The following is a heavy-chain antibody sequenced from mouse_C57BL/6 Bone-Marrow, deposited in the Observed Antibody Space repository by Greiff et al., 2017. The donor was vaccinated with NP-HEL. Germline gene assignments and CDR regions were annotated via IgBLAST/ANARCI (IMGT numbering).Heavy chain of an antibody. V-gene: IGHV10-1*01. CDR1: GFSFNTYA. CDR2: IRSKSNNYAT. J-gene: IGHJ2*01. D-gene: IGHD2-4*01. Sequence: EVQLVESGGGLVQPKGSLKLSCAASGFSFNTYAMNWVRQAPGKGLEWVARIRSKSNNYATYYADSVKDRFTISRDDSESMLYLQMNNLKTEDTAMYYCVRGITTYYFDYWGQGTTLTVSS. CDR3: VRGITTYYFDY.